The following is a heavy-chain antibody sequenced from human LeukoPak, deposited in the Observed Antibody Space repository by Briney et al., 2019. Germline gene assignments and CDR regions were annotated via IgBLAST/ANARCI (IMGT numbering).Heavy chain of an antibody. CDR3: ARASMISARLSSYYFDY. V-gene: IGHV1-69*13. Sequence: SVKVSCKASGGTFSSYAISWVRQAPGQGLEWMGGIIPIFGTANYAQKFQGRVTITADESTSTAYMELSSLRSEDTAVYYCARASMISARLSSYYFDYWGQGTLVTVSS. CDR1: GGTFSSYA. D-gene: IGHD6-6*01. J-gene: IGHJ4*02. CDR2: IIPIFGTA.